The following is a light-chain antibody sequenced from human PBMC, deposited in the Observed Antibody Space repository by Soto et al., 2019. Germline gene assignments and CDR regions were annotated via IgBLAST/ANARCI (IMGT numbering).Light chain of an antibody. CDR2: STS. CDR3: HQFGDSPQS. Sequence: ELGLTQSPGTLSLSPGDRATLSCRASQSLSVSYIAWYQQKPGQAPRLLIYSTSTRAAGIPDRFTGRGSGTHFTLAISRLEPEDFAVYYCHQFGDSPQSFGHGTTVEV. CDR1: QSLSVSY. V-gene: IGKV3-20*01. J-gene: IGKJ1*01.